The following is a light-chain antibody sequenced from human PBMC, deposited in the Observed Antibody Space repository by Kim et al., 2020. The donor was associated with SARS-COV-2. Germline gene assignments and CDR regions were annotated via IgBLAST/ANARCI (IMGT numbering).Light chain of an antibody. Sequence: GKKVTISCTRSSGSIDANYVQWYQQRPGGVPTTVIYEDDQRPSGVSDRFSGSIDNSSNSASLTISGLRTEDEADYYCQSYNRDNVIFGGGTQLTVL. CDR1: SGSIDANY. J-gene: IGLJ2*01. CDR2: EDD. CDR3: QSYNRDNVI. V-gene: IGLV6-57*03.